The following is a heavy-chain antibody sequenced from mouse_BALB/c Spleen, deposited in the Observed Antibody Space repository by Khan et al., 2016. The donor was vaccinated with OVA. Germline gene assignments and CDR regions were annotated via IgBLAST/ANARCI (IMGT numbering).Heavy chain of an antibody. J-gene: IGHJ1*01. CDR3: GRRSV. CDR1: GYSITSDYA. CDR2: ITYSGST. V-gene: IGHV3-2*02. Sequence: EVQLQESGPGLVKPSQSLSLTCTVTGYSITSDYAWNWIRQFPGNKLEWMGYITYSGSTSYNPSLKSRISISRDTSKNQFFLQLNSGTTEDTATYFCGRRSVWGAGTTVTVSS.